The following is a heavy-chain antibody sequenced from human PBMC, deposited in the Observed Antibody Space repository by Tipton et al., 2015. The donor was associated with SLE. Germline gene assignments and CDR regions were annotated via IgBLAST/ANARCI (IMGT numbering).Heavy chain of an antibody. J-gene: IGHJ4*02. CDR3: VRDLTGLGFDY. CDR2: INHSGST. D-gene: IGHD1-20*01. Sequence: TLSLTCAVYGGSFSGYYWSWIRQAPGKGLEWIGEINHSGSTNYNPSLKSRVTKSVDTSKNQFSLKLSSVTAADTAVYYCVRDLTGLGFDYWGQGNLVHVSS. CDR1: GGSFSGYY. V-gene: IGHV4-34*01.